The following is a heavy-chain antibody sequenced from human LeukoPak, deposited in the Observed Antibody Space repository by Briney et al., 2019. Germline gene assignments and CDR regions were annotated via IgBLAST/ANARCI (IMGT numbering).Heavy chain of an antibody. CDR1: GFTFSSYG. CDR3: ARAAPLTMIVVVTKTNDAFDI. V-gene: IGHV3-21*01. D-gene: IGHD3-22*01. Sequence: GGSLRLSCAASGFTFSSYGMNWVRQAPGKGLEWVSSISSSSSYIYYADSVKGRFTISRDNAKNSLYLQMNSLRAEDTAVYYCARAAPLTMIVVVTKTNDAFDIWGQGTMVTVSS. J-gene: IGHJ3*02. CDR2: ISSSSSYI.